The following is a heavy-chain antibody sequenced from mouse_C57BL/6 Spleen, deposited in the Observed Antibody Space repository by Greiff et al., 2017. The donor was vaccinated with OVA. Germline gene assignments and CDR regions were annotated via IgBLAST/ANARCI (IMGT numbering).Heavy chain of an antibody. J-gene: IGHJ2*01. CDR3: TREKEEYYFDY. CDR1: GFTFSSYA. Sequence: EVKLVESGEGLVKPGGFLKLSCSASGFTFSSYAMSWVRQTPEKRLEWVAYISSGGDYIYYADTVKGRFTISRDNARNTLYLQMSSLKSEDTAMYYCTREKEEYYFDYWGQGTTLTVSS. CDR2: ISSGGDYI. V-gene: IGHV5-9-1*02.